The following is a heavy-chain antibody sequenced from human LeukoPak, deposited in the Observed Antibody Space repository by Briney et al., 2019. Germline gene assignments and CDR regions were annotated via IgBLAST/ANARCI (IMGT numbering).Heavy chain of an antibody. CDR2: IVVGSGNT. Sequence: GASVKVSCKASGFTFTSSAMQWVRQARGQRLGWIGWIVVGSGNTNYAQKFQERVTITRDMSTSTAYMELSSLRSEDTAVYYCAAERGYSYGTDAFDIWGQGTMVTVSS. CDR1: GFTFTSSA. J-gene: IGHJ3*02. D-gene: IGHD5-18*01. CDR3: AAERGYSYGTDAFDI. V-gene: IGHV1-58*02.